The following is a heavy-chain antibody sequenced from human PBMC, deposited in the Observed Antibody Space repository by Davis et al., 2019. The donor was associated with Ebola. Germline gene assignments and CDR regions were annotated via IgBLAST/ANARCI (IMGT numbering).Heavy chain of an antibody. CDR1: GFYFSSYW. D-gene: IGHD2-8*02. J-gene: IGHJ4*02. V-gene: IGHV3-74*01. CDR2: SNSDGSNI. Sequence: GESLKISCAASGFYFSSYWMYWVRQAPGKGLVWVSRSNSDGSNIDYADSVKGRFTVSRDNAKNMMYLQMNSLRAEDTAVYYCARDSPGGVCIDYWGQGTLVTVSS. CDR3: ARDSPGGVCIDY.